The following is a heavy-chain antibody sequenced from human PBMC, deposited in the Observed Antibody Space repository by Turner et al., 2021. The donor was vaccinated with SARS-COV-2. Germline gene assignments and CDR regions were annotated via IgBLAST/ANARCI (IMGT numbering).Heavy chain of an antibody. CDR3: AKDAGVEESFFDY. CDR1: GLTFNNFG. D-gene: IGHD3-10*01. CDR2: ISGSGENT. Sequence: EVQLLESGGGLVQPGGNLRLHCTAPGLTFNNFGMSWVRQAPGKGLEWVSTISGSGENTHYAESVKGRFTISRDNSKNTLYLQMNSLRAEDTAIYYCAKDAGVEESFFDYWGQGTLVTVSS. J-gene: IGHJ4*02. V-gene: IGHV3-23*01.